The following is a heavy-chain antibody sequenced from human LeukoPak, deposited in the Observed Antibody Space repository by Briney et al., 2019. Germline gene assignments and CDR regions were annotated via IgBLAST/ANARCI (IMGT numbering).Heavy chain of an antibody. J-gene: IGHJ4*02. CDR1: GGSISSYY. Sequence: SETLSLTCTVSGGSISSYYWSWIRQPPGKGLEWIGCIYYSGSTNYNPSLKSRVTISVDTSKNQFSLKLSSVTAADTAVYYCARVRYYDFWSGPYLDYWGQGTLVTVSS. CDR3: ARVRYYDFWSGPYLDY. D-gene: IGHD3-3*01. V-gene: IGHV4-59*01. CDR2: IYYSGST.